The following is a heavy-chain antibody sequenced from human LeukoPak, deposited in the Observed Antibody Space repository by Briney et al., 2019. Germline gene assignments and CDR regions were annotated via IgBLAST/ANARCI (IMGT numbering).Heavy chain of an antibody. D-gene: IGHD6-6*01. CDR3: ARDSSWAFDI. CDR1: GFTFSSYA. CDR2: ISGSGGST. Sequence: GGSLRLSCAASGFTFSSYAMSWVRQAPGKGLEWVSAISGSGGSTYYADSVKGRFTISRDNARNSLYLQMNSLRVEDTAVYYCARDSSWAFDIWGQGTMVTVSS. V-gene: IGHV3-23*01. J-gene: IGHJ3*02.